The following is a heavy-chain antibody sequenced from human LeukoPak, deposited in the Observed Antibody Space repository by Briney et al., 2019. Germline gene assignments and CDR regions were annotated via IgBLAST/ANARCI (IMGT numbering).Heavy chain of an antibody. CDR2: ISSTGGST. D-gene: IGHD5-12*01. V-gene: IGHV3-23*01. Sequence: GGSLRLSCAASGFIFRSYVMSWVRQAPGKGLEWVSTISSTGGSTFHADSVKGRFTISRDNSKNTLYLQMNSLRAEDTAVYYCAKGDSGYGYLDYWGQGTLVTVSS. CDR3: AKGDSGYGYLDY. J-gene: IGHJ4*02. CDR1: GFIFRSYV.